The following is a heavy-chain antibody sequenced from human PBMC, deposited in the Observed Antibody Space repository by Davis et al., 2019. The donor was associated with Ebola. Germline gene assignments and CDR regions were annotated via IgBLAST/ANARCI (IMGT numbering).Heavy chain of an antibody. V-gene: IGHV4-34*01. D-gene: IGHD1-26*01. Sequence: SETLSLTCAVYGGSFSGYYWSWIRQPPGKGLEWIGEINHSGSTNYNPSLKSRVTISVDTSKNQFSLKLSSVTAADTAVYYCARGVGRIVGATGYWGQGTLVTVSS. J-gene: IGHJ4*02. CDR3: ARGVGRIVGATGY. CDR1: GGSFSGYY. CDR2: INHSGST.